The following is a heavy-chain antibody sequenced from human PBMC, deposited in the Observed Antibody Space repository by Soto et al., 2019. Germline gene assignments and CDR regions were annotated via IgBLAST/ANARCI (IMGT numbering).Heavy chain of an antibody. J-gene: IGHJ4*02. CDR2: IIPLFDAT. Sequence: QVQLVQSGAEVRKPGSSVKVSCKASGGTFTSYDISWVRQAPGQGLEWMGGIIPLFDATKYAQKFQGRVTITADKTTGTAYMELSSLRSEETAMHSCDRDRSSSCYNGRVYFASVGQGTVVPVSS. CDR1: GGTFTSYD. D-gene: IGHD2-15*01. V-gene: IGHV1-69*06. CDR3: DRDRSSSCYNGRVYFAS.